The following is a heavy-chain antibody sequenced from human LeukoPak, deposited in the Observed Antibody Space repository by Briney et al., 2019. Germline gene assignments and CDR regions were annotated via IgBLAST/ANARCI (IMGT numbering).Heavy chain of an antibody. CDR1: GYTFTGYY. J-gene: IGHJ4*02. D-gene: IGHD5-12*01. CDR3: ARSTMGTGYSGYDPPSHY. Sequence: ASVKVSCKASGYTFTGYYMHWVRQAPGQGLEWMGWINPNSGGTNYAQKFQGWVTMTRDTSISTAYMELSRLRSDDTAVYYCARSTMGTGYSGYDPPSHYWGQGTLVTVSS. V-gene: IGHV1-2*04. CDR2: INPNSGGT.